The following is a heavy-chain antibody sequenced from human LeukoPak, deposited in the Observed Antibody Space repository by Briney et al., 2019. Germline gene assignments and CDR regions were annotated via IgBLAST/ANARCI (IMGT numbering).Heavy chain of an antibody. V-gene: IGHV3-23*01. CDR3: TKDRSRQQMWGSVKKWFDP. CDR1: GFTFSTFA. Sequence: GGSLRLSCAASGFTFSTFAMIWVRQPPGKGLEWVSSIFPSGGEIHYADSVKGRFTISRDNSKNTLHLQMNSLRDEDTAVYYCTKDRSRQQMWGSVKKWFDPWGQGTLVTVSS. J-gene: IGHJ5*02. D-gene: IGHD6-13*01. CDR2: IFPSGGEI.